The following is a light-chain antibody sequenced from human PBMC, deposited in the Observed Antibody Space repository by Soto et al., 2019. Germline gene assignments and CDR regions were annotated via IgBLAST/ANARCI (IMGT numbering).Light chain of an antibody. Sequence: ENVLTQSPATLSLSPGERATLSCMASQSVSSNLAWYQQKPGQAPRLLIYDASNRATGIPARFSGSGSGTDFTLSIRSLEPEDFAVYYCHYGNSPPWTFGQGTKVDIK. CDR3: HYGNSPPWT. CDR2: DAS. CDR1: QSVSSN. J-gene: IGKJ1*01. V-gene: IGKV3D-11*03.